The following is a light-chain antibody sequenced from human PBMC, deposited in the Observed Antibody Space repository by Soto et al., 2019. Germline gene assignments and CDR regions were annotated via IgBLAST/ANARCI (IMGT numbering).Light chain of an antibody. CDR1: QGISRY. V-gene: IGKV1-9*01. CDR3: QQLNTYPVT. Sequence: IQLTQPPSSLSASVGDSVTITCRASQGISRYLAWYQQKAGRAPKLLISAASTLQSGVPSRFSGSGSGTDFTLNISSLQPEDFATYYCQQLNTYPVTFGGGTKVDVK. J-gene: IGKJ4*01. CDR2: AAS.